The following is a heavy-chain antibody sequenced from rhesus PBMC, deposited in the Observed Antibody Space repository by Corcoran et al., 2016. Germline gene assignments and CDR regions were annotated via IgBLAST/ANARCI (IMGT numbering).Heavy chain of an antibody. V-gene: IGHV4-80*01. CDR1: GRPFNIYW. D-gene: IGHD1-14*01. CDR2: INGKSGPT. CDR3: ARWDFHPTTLDS. Sequence: QVQLQESGPGLMKPSETLSLACTVSGRPFNIYWLSWIRQTPGKGLVWIGEINGKSGPTTYNPSFKSRGTMSKGAAEIQFFLRLSSVTAADTAVYYCARWDFHPTTLDSWGQGVVVTVSS. J-gene: IGHJ6*01.